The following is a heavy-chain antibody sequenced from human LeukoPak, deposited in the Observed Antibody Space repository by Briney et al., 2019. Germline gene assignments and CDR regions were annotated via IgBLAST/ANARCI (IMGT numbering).Heavy chain of an antibody. CDR2: VFHSGST. CDR1: GYSISSGRY. V-gene: IGHV4-38-2*02. Sequence: SETLSLTCTVSGYSISSGRYWGWIRQPPGKGLEWIGSVFHSGSTYYNPSLKSRVTISVDTSKNQFSLNLRSVTAADTAMYFCARSLSTAGFDYWGQGTLVTVSS. CDR3: ARSLSTAGFDY. D-gene: IGHD2-2*01. J-gene: IGHJ4*02.